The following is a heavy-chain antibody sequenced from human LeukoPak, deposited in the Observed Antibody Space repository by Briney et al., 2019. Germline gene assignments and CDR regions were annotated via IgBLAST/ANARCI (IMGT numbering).Heavy chain of an antibody. D-gene: IGHD4-17*01. Sequence: QSGGSLRLSCAASGFTFSDYYMSWIRQAPGKGLEWVSYISSSGSTIYYADSVKGRFTISRDNAKNSLYLQMNSLRGEDTAVYYCARKAITVTTFDYWGQGTLVTVSS. CDR1: GFTFSDYY. J-gene: IGHJ4*02. CDR2: ISSSGSTI. CDR3: ARKAITVTTFDY. V-gene: IGHV3-11*04.